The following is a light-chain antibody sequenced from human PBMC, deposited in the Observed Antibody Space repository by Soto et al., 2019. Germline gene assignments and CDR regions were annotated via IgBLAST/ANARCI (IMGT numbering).Light chain of an antibody. V-gene: IGKV1-5*01. J-gene: IGKJ1*01. CDR2: DAS. CDR3: KKYNSYAT. Sequence: DIQMTQSPSTLSASVGDRVTITGRASQRISSWLAWYQQKPGKAPKLLIYDASSLESGVPSRFSGSGSGTEFTLTISSLQPDDFATYYCKKYNSYATFGQGTKVEI. CDR1: QRISSW.